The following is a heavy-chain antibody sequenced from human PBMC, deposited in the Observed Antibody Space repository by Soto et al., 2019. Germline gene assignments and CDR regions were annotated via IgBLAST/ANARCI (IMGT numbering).Heavy chain of an antibody. D-gene: IGHD3-10*01. CDR2: IYYSGST. CDR1: GGSISSYY. Sequence: SETLSLTCTVSGGSISSYYWSWIRQPPGKGLEWIGYIYYSGSTNYNPSLKSRVTISVDTSKNQFSLKLSSVTAADTAVYYCASSITMVRGAIWWFDPWGQGTLVTVSS. J-gene: IGHJ5*02. V-gene: IGHV4-59*01. CDR3: ASSITMVRGAIWWFDP.